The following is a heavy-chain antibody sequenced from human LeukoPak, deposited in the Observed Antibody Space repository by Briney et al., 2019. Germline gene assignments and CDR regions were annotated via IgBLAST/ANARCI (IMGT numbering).Heavy chain of an antibody. CDR1: GGSFSDYH. CDR3: ASNWGVSSTYENWFDP. J-gene: IGHJ5*02. V-gene: IGHV4-34*01. D-gene: IGHD6-6*01. Sequence: SETLSLTCAVYGGSFSDYHWSWTRQPPGKGLEWIGEINHSGSTTYNPSLKSRVTISVDTSKNQFSLKLSSVTAADTAVYYCASNWGVSSTYENWFDPWGQGTLVTVSS. CDR2: INHSGST.